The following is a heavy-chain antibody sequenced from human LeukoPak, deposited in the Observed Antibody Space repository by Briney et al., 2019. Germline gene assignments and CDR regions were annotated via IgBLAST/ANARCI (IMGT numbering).Heavy chain of an antibody. CDR2: ISSSSSTI. Sequence: GGSLRLSCAASGFTFSSYSMSWVRQAPGKGLEWVSYISSSSSTIYYADSVKGRFTISRDNAKNPLYLQMNSLRAEDTAVYYCATYGTYDAFDIWGQGTMVTVSS. CDR1: GFTFSSYS. D-gene: IGHD3-10*01. CDR3: ATYGTYDAFDI. J-gene: IGHJ3*02. V-gene: IGHV3-48*01.